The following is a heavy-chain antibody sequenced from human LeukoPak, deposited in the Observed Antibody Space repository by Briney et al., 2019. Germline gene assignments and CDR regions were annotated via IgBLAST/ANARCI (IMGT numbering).Heavy chain of an antibody. CDR3: ARESGFDY. CDR2: IKQDGSQE. Sequence: GGSLRLSCAASRFTLSTYWMSWVRQAPGKGLEWVAHIKQDGSQEYYVDSVKGRFTISRDSAKNSLYLQMNSLRAEDTAVYYCARESGFDYWGQGTLVTVSS. V-gene: IGHV3-7*01. J-gene: IGHJ4*02. D-gene: IGHD1-1*01. CDR1: RFTLSTYW.